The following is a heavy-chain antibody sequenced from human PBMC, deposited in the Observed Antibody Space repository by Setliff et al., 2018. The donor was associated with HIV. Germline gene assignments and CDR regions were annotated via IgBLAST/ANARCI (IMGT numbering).Heavy chain of an antibody. D-gene: IGHD1-26*01. CDR1: GNTFSSYG. CDR3: ARGWLGALTAGVLDY. CDR2: IYPGGARR. Sequence: GASVKVSCKASGNTFSSYGITWVRQAPGQGLEWMGIIYPGGARRSYAQKLQVRVTMTTDTSTSTAYMELRSLRSDDTAVYYCARGWLGALTAGVLDYWGQGTLVTVSS. J-gene: IGHJ4*02. V-gene: IGHV1-46*01.